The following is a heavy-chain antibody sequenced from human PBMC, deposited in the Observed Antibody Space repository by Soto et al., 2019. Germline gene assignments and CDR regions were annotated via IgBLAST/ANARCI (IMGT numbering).Heavy chain of an antibody. CDR2: MNPNSGNT. D-gene: IGHD3-22*01. Sequence: ASVKVSCKASGYTFTSYDINWVRQATGQGLEWMGWMNPNSGNTGYAQKFQGRVTMTRNTSISTAYMELSSLRSEDTAVYYCARGDEYYYGSSGSDGGVDYWGQGTLVTVSS. CDR3: ARGDEYYYGSSGSDGGVDY. CDR1: GYTFTSYD. J-gene: IGHJ4*02. V-gene: IGHV1-8*01.